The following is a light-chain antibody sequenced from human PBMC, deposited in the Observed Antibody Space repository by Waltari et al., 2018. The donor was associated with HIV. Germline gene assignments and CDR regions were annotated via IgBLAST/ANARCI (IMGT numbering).Light chain of an antibody. J-gene: IGLJ3*02. CDR1: SSHIGDFS. CDR2: ANN. V-gene: IGLV1-47*01. Sequence: QSVLTQPLSASGTPGQRVTISCSGSSSHIGDFSVSWYQHLPGAAPKLLIYANNQRPSGGPDRFSGSRSGTSASLAISGLRSEDEAVYSCAVWEDSLRGGVFGGGTKLTVL. CDR3: AVWEDSLRGGV.